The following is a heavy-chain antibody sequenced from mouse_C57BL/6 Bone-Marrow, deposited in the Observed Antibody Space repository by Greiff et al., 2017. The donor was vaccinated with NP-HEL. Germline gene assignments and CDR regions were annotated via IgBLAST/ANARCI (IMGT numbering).Heavy chain of an antibody. CDR1: GFSLSTSGMG. Sequence: QVTLKVSGPGILQSSQTLSLTCSFSGFSLSTSGMGVSWICPPSGKGLEWLAHIYWDDDKCYNPSLKRRPPISKDTSRNQVFLKITSVDTADTATYYCARRVFINTVVYWYFGVWGTGTTVTVAS. V-gene: IGHV8-12*01. J-gene: IGHJ1*03. CDR3: ARRVFINTVVYWYFGV. D-gene: IGHD1-1*01. CDR2: IYWDDDK.